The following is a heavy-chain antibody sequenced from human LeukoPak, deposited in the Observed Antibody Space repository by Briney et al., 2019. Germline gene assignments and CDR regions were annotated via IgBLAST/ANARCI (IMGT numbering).Heavy chain of an antibody. Sequence: QPSETLSLTRTVSGGSISSYYWSWIRQPPGKGLEWIGYIYYSGSTNYNPSLKSRVTISVDTSKNQFSLKLSSVTAGDTAVFYCAREGPNTYYHDSRGPKQTPAFDIWGQGTMVTLPS. V-gene: IGHV4-59*01. J-gene: IGHJ3*02. D-gene: IGHD3-22*01. CDR2: IYYSGST. CDR3: AREGPNTYYHDSRGPKQTPAFDI. CDR1: GGSISSYY.